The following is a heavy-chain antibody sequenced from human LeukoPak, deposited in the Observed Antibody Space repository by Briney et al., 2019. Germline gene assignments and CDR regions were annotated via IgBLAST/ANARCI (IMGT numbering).Heavy chain of an antibody. Sequence: GGSLRLSCAASGFTFSSYEMNWVRQAPGKGLEWVSYISSSGSTIYYEDAVKGRFTISTHNANNSLYLQMNSLRAGDMSVYYCASRGAYYYYGMDVWGQGTTVTVSS. V-gene: IGHV3-48*03. CDR1: GFTFSSYE. CDR3: ASRGAYYYYGMDV. D-gene: IGHD3-10*01. J-gene: IGHJ6*02. CDR2: ISSSGSTI.